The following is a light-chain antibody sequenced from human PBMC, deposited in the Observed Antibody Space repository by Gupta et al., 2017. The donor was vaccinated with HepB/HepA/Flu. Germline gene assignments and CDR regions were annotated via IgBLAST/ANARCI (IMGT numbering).Light chain of an antibody. V-gene: IGKV1-33*01. Sequence: DIQMTQSPSSLSASVGDRVTITCQASQDISNYLNWYQQKPGKAPKLLIYDASDLETGVPSRFSGSGSGTAFTCSILSLQPEALATYYCLQDYKHPITFGRGTKLEIK. CDR1: QDISNY. CDR2: DAS. CDR3: LQDYKHPIT. J-gene: IGKJ4*01.